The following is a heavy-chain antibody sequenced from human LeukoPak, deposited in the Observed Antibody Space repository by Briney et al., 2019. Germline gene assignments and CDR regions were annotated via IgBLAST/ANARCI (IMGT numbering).Heavy chain of an antibody. CDR3: ARGRTYSGYDWGRYYFDY. J-gene: IGHJ4*02. CDR2: INPNSGGT. D-gene: IGHD5-12*01. CDR1: GYTFTGYY. Sequence: ASVKVSCKASGYTFTGYYMHWVRQAPGQGLEWMGWINPNSGGTNYAQKFQGRVTMTRDTSISTAYMELSRLRSDDTAVYYCARGRTYSGYDWGRYYFDYWGQGTLVTVSS. V-gene: IGHV1-2*02.